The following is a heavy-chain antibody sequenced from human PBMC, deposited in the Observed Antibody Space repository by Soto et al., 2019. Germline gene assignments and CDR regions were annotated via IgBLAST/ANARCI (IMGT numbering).Heavy chain of an antibody. CDR1: GGTFSSYA. D-gene: IGHD2-15*01. J-gene: IGHJ6*02. Sequence: QVQLVQSGAEVKKPGSSVKVSCKASGGTFSSYAISWVRQAPGQGLEWMGGIIPIFGTANYAQKFQGRVTITADKSTSTAYMELSSLRSEDTAVYYCARDSLAPDVVVVAASPNYYYGMDVWGQGTTVTVSS. V-gene: IGHV1-69*06. CDR3: ARDSLAPDVVVVAASPNYYYGMDV. CDR2: IIPIFGTA.